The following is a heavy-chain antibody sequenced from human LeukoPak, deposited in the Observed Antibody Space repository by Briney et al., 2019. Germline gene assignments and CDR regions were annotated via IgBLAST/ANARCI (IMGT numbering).Heavy chain of an antibody. CDR2: IRYDGSNK. J-gene: IGHJ4*02. CDR3: ARDGSGSYYKATTRTPYYFDY. CDR1: GFTFSSYG. D-gene: IGHD3-10*01. V-gene: IGHV3-30*02. Sequence: GGSLRLSCAASGFTFSSYGMHWVRQAPGKGLEWVAFIRYDGSNKYYADSVKGRFTISRDNAKNSLYLQMNSLRAEDTAVYYCARDGSGSYYKATTRTPYYFDYWGQGTLVTVSS.